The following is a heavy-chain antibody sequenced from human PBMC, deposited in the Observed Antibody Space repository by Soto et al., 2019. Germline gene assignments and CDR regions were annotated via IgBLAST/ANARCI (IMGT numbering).Heavy chain of an antibody. V-gene: IGHV4-4*02. CDR1: GGSISSSNC. D-gene: IGHD1-26*01. Sequence: QVQLQESGPGLVKPSGTLSLTCAGSGGSISSSNCWSWVRQPPGKGLEWIGEIYHSGSTNYNPSLKRRVTISVDKSKNHRALKLSSVTAADTSVYYCARVSGSYYYGMDVWGQGTTVTVSS. CDR3: ARVSGSYYYGMDV. J-gene: IGHJ6*02. CDR2: IYHSGST.